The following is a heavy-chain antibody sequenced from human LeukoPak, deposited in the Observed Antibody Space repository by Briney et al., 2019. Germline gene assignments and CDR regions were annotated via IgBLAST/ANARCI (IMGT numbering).Heavy chain of an antibody. V-gene: IGHV3-21*01. CDR2: ITATSLHI. CDR1: GVTFSGYS. D-gene: IGHD2-15*01. J-gene: IGHJ3*02. Sequence: GGSLRLSCAASGVTFSGYSMNWVRQAPGKGLEWVSAITATSLHIYYADSVKGRFTISRDNAKNSLYLQMNSLRVEDTALYYCARVRSRGGNPHVFNIGGKGTMVTV. CDR3: ARVRSRGGNPHVFNI.